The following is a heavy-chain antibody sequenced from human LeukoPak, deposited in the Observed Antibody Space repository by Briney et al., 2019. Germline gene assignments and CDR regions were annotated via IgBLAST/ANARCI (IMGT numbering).Heavy chain of an antibody. CDR2: INPNSGGT. CDR1: GYTFTGYY. D-gene: IGHD2-15*01. CDR3: ARGRDLGYCSGGSCYMSKVEY. Sequence: ASVKVSCKASGYTFTGYYMHWVRQAPGQGLEWMGRINPNSGGTNYAQKFQGRVTMTRDTSISTAYVELSRLRSDDTAVYYCARGRDLGYCSGGSCYMSKVEYWGQGTLVTVSS. V-gene: IGHV1-2*06. J-gene: IGHJ4*02.